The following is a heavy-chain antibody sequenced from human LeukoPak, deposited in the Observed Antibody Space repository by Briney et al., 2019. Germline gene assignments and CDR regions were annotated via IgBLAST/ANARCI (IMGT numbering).Heavy chain of an antibody. CDR2: INPNSGGT. Sequence: GASVKVSCTASGYTFTGYYMHWVRQAPGQGLEWMGWINPNSGGTNYAQKFQGRVTMTRDTSISTAYMELSRLRSDDTAVYYCARGGRDYDILTGYRIAPAWAPDYWGQGTLVTVSS. CDR3: ARGGRDYDILTGYRIAPAWAPDY. D-gene: IGHD3-9*01. V-gene: IGHV1-2*02. J-gene: IGHJ4*02. CDR1: GYTFTGYY.